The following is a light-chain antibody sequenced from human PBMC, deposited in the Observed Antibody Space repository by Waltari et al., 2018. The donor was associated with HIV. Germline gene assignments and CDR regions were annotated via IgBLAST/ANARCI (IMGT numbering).Light chain of an antibody. CDR3: VSYTEKDTFLL. CDR2: DVT. Sequence: QSALTQPPSASGSPGQSVAISCTGSSNDIGTYNFVSWYQHHPGKAPKLLIYDVTRRPPGIPDRFSGTKSGYTASLTVSDLQVEDEADYSCVSYTEKDTFLLFGGGTKLAV. CDR1: SNDIGTYNF. J-gene: IGLJ2*01. V-gene: IGLV2-8*01.